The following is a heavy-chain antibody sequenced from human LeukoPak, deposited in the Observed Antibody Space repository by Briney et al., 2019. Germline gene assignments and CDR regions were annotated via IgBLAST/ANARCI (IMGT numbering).Heavy chain of an antibody. J-gene: IGHJ4*02. Sequence: SETLSLTCTVSGGSISSYYWSWIRQPPGKGLEWIGYIYYSGSTNYNPSLKSRVTISVDTSKNQFSLKLSSVTAADTAVYYCARTGYSSGWYGIRYFDYWGQGTLVTVSS. D-gene: IGHD6-19*01. CDR2: IYYSGST. CDR3: ARTGYSSGWYGIRYFDY. V-gene: IGHV4-59*12. CDR1: GGSISSYY.